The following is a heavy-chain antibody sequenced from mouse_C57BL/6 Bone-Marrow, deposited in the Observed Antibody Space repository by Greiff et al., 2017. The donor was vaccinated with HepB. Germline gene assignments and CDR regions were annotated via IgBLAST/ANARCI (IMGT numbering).Heavy chain of an antibody. V-gene: IGHV5-9*01. CDR2: ISGGGGNT. Sequence: EVKVEESGGGLVKPGGSLKLSCAASGFTFSSYTMSWVRQTPEKRLEWVATISGGGGNTYYPDSVKGRFTISRDNAKNTLYLQMSSLRSEDTALYYCARHMVTPYYFDYWGQGTTLTVSS. D-gene: IGHD2-2*01. CDR1: GFTFSSYT. J-gene: IGHJ2*01. CDR3: ARHMVTPYYFDY.